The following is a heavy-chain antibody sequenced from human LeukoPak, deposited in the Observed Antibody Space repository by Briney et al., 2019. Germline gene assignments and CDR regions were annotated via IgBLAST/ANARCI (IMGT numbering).Heavy chain of an antibody. J-gene: IGHJ4*02. CDR3: ARGIQLWLYYFDF. CDR2: IHYSGST. Sequence: SETLSLTCTVPGGSIRSYYWSWIRQPPGKGLEWIGYIHYSGSTNYNPSLKSRVTISVDTPKNQFSLKLNSVTAADTAVYYCARGIQLWLYYFDFWGQGNLVTVSS. CDR1: GGSIRSYY. V-gene: IGHV4-59*01. D-gene: IGHD5-18*01.